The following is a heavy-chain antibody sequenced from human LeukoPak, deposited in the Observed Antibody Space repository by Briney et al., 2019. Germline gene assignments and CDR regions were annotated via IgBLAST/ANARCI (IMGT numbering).Heavy chain of an antibody. V-gene: IGHV6-1*01. Sequence: SETLSLTCTVSGDSISSYYWNWIRQSPSRGLEWLGRTYYKSKWSNNYAVSVKSRITINPDTSENQFSLQLNSVTPEDTAVYYCARGDQAFDYWGQGTLVTVSS. D-gene: IGHD2-2*01. CDR3: ARGDQAFDY. CDR1: GDSISSYY. CDR2: TYYKSKWSN. J-gene: IGHJ4*02.